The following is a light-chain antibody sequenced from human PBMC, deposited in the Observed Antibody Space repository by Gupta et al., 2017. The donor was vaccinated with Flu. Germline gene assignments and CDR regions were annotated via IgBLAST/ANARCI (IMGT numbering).Light chain of an antibody. CDR1: SSNIGNNY. CDR3: ASWDTSLSAVV. Sequence: ISCSGSSSNIGNNYISWYQQLPGTAPKLLLYDNSKRPSGIPDRFSGSKSGTSATLGITGLQTGDEADYYCASWDTSLSAVVFGGGTKLTV. V-gene: IGLV1-51*01. J-gene: IGLJ2*01. CDR2: DNS.